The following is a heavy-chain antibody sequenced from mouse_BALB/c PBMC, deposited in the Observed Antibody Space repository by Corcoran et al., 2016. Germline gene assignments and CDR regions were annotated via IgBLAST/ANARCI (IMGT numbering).Heavy chain of an antibody. CDR3: AIRGNYYWYFDV. CDR1: GFNIKDTY. D-gene: IGHD2-1*01. V-gene: IGHV14-3*02. CDR2: IDPANGNT. J-gene: IGHJ1*01. Sequence: EVQLQQSGAELVKPGASVKLSCTASGFNIKDTYMHWVKQRPEQGLEWIGRIDPANGNTKYDPKFQGKATITADTSSNTAYLQLSSLTSEDTAVYYCAIRGNYYWYFDVWGAGTTVTVSS.